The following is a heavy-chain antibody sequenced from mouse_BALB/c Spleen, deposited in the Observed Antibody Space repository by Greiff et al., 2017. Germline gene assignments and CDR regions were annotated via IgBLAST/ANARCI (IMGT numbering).Heavy chain of an antibody. CDR1: GYSITSDYA. D-gene: IGHD4-1*02. Sequence: EVKLMESGPGLVKPSQSLSLTCTVTGYSITSDYAWNWIRQFPGNKLEWMGYISYSGSTIYNPSLKSRISITRDTSKNQFFLQLNSVTTEDTATYYCASSTGTNFDYWGQGTTLTVSS. CDR2: ISYSGST. CDR3: ASSTGTNFDY. V-gene: IGHV3-2*02. J-gene: IGHJ2*01.